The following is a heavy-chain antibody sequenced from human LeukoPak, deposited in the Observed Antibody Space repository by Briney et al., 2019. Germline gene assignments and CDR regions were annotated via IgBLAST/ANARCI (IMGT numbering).Heavy chain of an antibody. CDR1: GGTFSSYA. V-gene: IGHV1-69*13. J-gene: IGHJ4*02. CDR3: ARSGYGDYVGYFDY. Sequence: SVKVSCKASGGTFSSYAISWVRQAPGQGLEWMGGIIPIFGTANYAQKFQGRVTITADESASTAYMELSSLRSEDTAVYYCARSGYGDYVGYFDYWGQGTLVTVSS. CDR2: IIPIFGTA. D-gene: IGHD4-17*01.